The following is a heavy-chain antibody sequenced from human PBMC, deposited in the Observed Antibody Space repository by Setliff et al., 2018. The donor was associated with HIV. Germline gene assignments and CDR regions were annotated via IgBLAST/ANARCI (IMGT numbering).Heavy chain of an antibody. CDR3: ARHRDPPGSSWIFYYYYMDL. D-gene: IGHD6-13*01. V-gene: IGHV4-38-2*01. Sequence: PSETLSLTCAVSAYSISSGYYWGWIRQPPGKRLEWLGSIYDSGSTSYNPSPSSRLTISVDTSKNQVSLRLSSATAADTGVYYCARHRDPPGSSWIFYYYYMDLWGGGTTVTVSS. CDR1: AYSISSGYY. CDR2: IYDSGST. J-gene: IGHJ6*03.